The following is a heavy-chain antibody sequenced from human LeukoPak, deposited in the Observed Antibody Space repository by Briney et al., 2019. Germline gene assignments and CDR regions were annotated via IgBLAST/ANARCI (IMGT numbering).Heavy chain of an antibody. D-gene: IGHD5-18*01. CDR2: ISYDGSNK. J-gene: IGHJ4*02. CDR3: AKDLNSYGYSYFDY. Sequence: GRSLRLSCVASGFTFSSYGMHWVRQAPGKGLEWVAVISYDGSNKYYADSVKGRFTISRDNSKNTLYLQMNSLRAEDTAVYYCAKDLNSYGYSYFDYWGQGTLVTVSS. CDR1: GFTFSSYG. V-gene: IGHV3-30*18.